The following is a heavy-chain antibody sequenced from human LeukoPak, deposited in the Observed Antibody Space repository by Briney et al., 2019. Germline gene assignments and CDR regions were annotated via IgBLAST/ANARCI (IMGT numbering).Heavy chain of an antibody. CDR3: ARVVTPRYCSSTSCYWKGWFDP. V-gene: IGHV1-69*13. Sequence: SVKVSCKASGYTFTSYGISWVRQAPGQGLEWMGGIIASFGTANYAQKFQGRVTISADESSGTAYMELSSLRSEDTAVYYCARVVTPRYCSSTSCYWKGWFDPWGQGTLVTVSS. CDR1: GYTFTSYG. J-gene: IGHJ5*02. D-gene: IGHD2-2*01. CDR2: IIASFGTA.